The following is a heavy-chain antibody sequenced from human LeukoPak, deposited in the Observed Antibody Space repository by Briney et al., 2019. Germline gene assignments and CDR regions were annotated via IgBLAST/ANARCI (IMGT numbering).Heavy chain of an antibody. Sequence: RPSETLSLTCTVSGGSITSNIYYLGWIRQPPGKGLEWIGSLYYTGSTYYNPSLKSRVTISVDTSKNQVSLKLTSVTAADTAVYYCASAPDIMYAFDIWGQGTMVTVSS. CDR3: ASAPDIMYAFDI. J-gene: IGHJ3*02. D-gene: IGHD5/OR15-5a*01. CDR2: LYYTGST. V-gene: IGHV4-39*01. CDR1: GGSITSNIYY.